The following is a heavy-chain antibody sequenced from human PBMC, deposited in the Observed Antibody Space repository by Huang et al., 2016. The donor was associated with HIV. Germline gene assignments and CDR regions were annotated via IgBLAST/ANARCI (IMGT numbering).Heavy chain of an antibody. CDR3: ARRAVAGIYYYYYMDV. V-gene: IGHV3-30-3*01. CDR2: ISYDGSNK. Sequence: QVQLVESGGGVVQPGRSLRLSCAASGFTFSNYAMHWVRKAPGKGLEWGAVISYDGSNKYYTDSVKGRFTISRDNSKNALYLQMNSLRAEDTAVYYCARRAVAGIYYYYYMDVWGKGTTVTVSS. CDR1: GFTFSNYA. D-gene: IGHD6-19*01. J-gene: IGHJ6*03.